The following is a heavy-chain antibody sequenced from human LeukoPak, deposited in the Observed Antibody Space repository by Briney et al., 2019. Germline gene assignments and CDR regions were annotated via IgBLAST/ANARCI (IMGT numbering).Heavy chain of an antibody. Sequence: GSLRLSCAASGFTFSSYGMHWVRQAPGKGLEWVAVISYDGSNKYYADSVKGRFTISRDNSKNTLYLQMNSLRAEDTAVYYCAKDSEWFGELFYYFDYWGQGTLVTVSS. J-gene: IGHJ4*02. CDR3: AKDSEWFGELFYYFDY. CDR1: GFTFSSYG. CDR2: ISYDGSNK. V-gene: IGHV3-30*18. D-gene: IGHD3-10*01.